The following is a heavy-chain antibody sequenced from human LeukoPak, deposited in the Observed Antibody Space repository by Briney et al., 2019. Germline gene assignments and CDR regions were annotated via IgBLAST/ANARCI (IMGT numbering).Heavy chain of an antibody. J-gene: IGHJ5*02. CDR2: IYYSGST. CDR1: GGSISSYY. Sequence: SETLSLTCTVSGGSISSYYWSWIRQPPGKGLEWIGYIYYSGSTNYNPSLKSRVTISVDTSKNQFSLKLSSVTAADTAVYYCAVQWLVPGGWFDPWGRGTLVTVSP. D-gene: IGHD6-19*01. CDR3: AVQWLVPGGWFDP. V-gene: IGHV4-59*01.